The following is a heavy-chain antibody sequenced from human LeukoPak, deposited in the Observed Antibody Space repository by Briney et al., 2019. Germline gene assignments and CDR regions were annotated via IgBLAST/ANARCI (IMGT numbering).Heavy chain of an antibody. CDR2: IYGDGTT. CDR1: GFTVSNDY. CDR3: ARDRAGAQSWVALDP. J-gene: IGHJ5*02. Sequence: GGSLRLSCAASGFTVSNDYMAWVRQAPGRGLEWVSLIYGDGTTFYTDSVKGRFTISRDNFKNTLNLQMSSLRPEDTALYYCARDRAGAQSWVALDPWGQRTLVTVSS. D-gene: IGHD3-10*01. V-gene: IGHV3-66*02.